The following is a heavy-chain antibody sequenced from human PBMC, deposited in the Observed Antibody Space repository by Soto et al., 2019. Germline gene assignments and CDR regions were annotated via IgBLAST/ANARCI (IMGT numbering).Heavy chain of an antibody. D-gene: IGHD2-15*01. V-gene: IGHV4-39*01. J-gene: IGHJ6*02. Sequence: SETLSLTCTVSGGSISSSSYYWGWIRQPPGKGLEWIGSIYYSGSTYYNPSLKSRVTISVDTSKNQFSLKLSSVTAADTAVYYCAGTPGADYYGMDVWGQGTTVTSP. CDR2: IYYSGST. CDR3: AGTPGADYYGMDV. CDR1: GGSISSSSYY.